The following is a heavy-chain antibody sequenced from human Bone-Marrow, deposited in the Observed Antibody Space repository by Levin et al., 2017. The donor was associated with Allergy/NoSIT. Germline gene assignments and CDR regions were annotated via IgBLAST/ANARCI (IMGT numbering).Heavy chain of an antibody. D-gene: IGHD5-12*01. Sequence: SVKVSCKASGGTFSTYAISWVRQAPGQGLEWMGGIIPIFGTTNHARKFRGRVTITADKSTSTAYMELSSLRSEDTAVYYCARRGYSGCDWSYYFDSWGQGTLVTVSS. J-gene: IGHJ4*02. CDR3: ARRGYSGCDWSYYFDS. CDR2: IIPIFGTT. V-gene: IGHV1-69*06. CDR1: GGTFSTYA.